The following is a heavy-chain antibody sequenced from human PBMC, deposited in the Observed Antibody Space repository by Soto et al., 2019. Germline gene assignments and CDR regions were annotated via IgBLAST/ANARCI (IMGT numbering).Heavy chain of an antibody. CDR3: TKGGYDLIYYFGMDV. Sequence: EVQLIESGGGWVQPGTSLRVSCAASGFTFHEYAMHWVRQAPGKGLEWVSGISSDGDTIAYADSVQRRFTVFRDNAKNFLYLQMNSLRAENTALYYCTKGGYDLIYYFGMDVWGQGTTVTVSS. J-gene: IGHJ6*02. CDR1: GFTFHEYA. V-gene: IGHV3-9*01. CDR2: ISSDGDTI. D-gene: IGHD5-12*01.